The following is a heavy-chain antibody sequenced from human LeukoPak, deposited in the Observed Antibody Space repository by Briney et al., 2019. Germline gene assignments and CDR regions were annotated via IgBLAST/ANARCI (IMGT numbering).Heavy chain of an antibody. CDR1: GYSFTSYA. D-gene: IGHD3-22*01. Sequence: VASVKVSCKASGYSFTSYAMHWVRQAPGQRLEWMGWINAGNDDTEYSQKFQGRVTITRDTSASTAYMELSSLRSEDTAVYYCARGPITMIVVVLYYFDYWGQGTLVTVSS. J-gene: IGHJ4*02. CDR2: INAGNDDT. V-gene: IGHV1-3*01. CDR3: ARGPITMIVVVLYYFDY.